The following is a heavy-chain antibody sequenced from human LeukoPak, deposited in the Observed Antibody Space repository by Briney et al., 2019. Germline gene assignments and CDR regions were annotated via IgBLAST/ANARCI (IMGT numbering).Heavy chain of an antibody. V-gene: IGHV1-2*02. CDR1: GYTFTGYY. Sequence: ASVKVSCKASGYTFTGYYMHWVRQAPGQGLEWMGWINPNSGGTNYAQKFQGRVTMTRDTSISTAYMELSRLRSDDTAVYYYAVGLLTGDAFDIWGQGTMVTVSS. CDR3: AVGLLTGDAFDI. CDR2: INPNSGGT. D-gene: IGHD7-27*01. J-gene: IGHJ3*02.